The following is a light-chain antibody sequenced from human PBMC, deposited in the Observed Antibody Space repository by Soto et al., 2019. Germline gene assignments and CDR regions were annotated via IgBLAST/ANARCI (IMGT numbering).Light chain of an antibody. V-gene: IGLV6-57*03. CDR1: SCSIASNY. Sequence: NFMLTQPHSVSESPGKTVTSSCTRSSCSIASNYVKWYQQRPGSAPTTVIYEDNQRPSGVPDRFSGSIDSTSNSASLTISGLKTEDEADYSCQSYDSSNGVFGTGTKLTVL. CDR3: QSYDSSNGV. CDR2: EDN. J-gene: IGLJ3*02.